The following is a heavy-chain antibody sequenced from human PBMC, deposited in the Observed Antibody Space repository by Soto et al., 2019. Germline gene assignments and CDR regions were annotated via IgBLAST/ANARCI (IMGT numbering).Heavy chain of an antibody. CDR2: ISSNGGST. Sequence: RLSCSASGFTFSSYAMHWVRQAPGKGLEYVSAISSNGGSTYYADSVKGRFTISRDNSKNTLYLQMSSLRAEDTAVYCCVIGVGGLGIPSDAFDIWGQGTMVTVSS. V-gene: IGHV3-64D*06. J-gene: IGHJ3*02. CDR1: GFTFSSYA. D-gene: IGHD7-27*01. CDR3: VIGVGGLGIPSDAFDI.